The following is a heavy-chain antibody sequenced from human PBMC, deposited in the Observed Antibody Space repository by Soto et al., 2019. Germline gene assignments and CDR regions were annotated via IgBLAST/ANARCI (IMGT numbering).Heavy chain of an antibody. Sequence: SETLSLTCTVYGGSISSSGYYWGWIRQPPGKGLEWIGSINYGGSPYYNPSLKSRVTISVDTSKNQFSLKLSSVTAADTAVYYCARLPHYGDPKAGIWGRGTLVTVSS. CDR1: GGSISSSGYY. CDR3: ARLPHYGDPKAGI. J-gene: IGHJ4*02. V-gene: IGHV4-39*01. CDR2: INYGGSP. D-gene: IGHD4-17*01.